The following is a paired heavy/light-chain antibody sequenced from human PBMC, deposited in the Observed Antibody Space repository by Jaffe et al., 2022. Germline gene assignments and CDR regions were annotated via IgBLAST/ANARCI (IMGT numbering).Heavy chain of an antibody. CDR1: GFTFSSYW. CDR2: INSDGSST. D-gene: IGHD2-8*02. V-gene: IGHV3-74*01. Sequence: EVQLVESGGGLVQPGGSLRLSCAASGFTFSSYWMHWVRQAPGKGLVWVSRINSDGSSTTYADSVKGRFTISRDNAKNTLYLQMNSLRAEDTAVYYCARDPEGYCTGGVCYAFDIWGQGTMVTVSS. J-gene: IGHJ3*02. CDR3: ARDPEGYCTGGVCYAFDI.
Light chain of an antibody. J-gene: IGLJ2*01. CDR3: QAWDSSTVV. CDR2: QDS. CDR1: KLGDKY. V-gene: IGLV3-1*01. Sequence: SYEMTQPPSVSVSPGQTASITCSGDKLGDKYACWYQQKPGQSPVVVIYQDSKRPSGIPERFSGSNSGNTATLTISGTQAMDEADYYCQAWDSSTVVFGGGTKLTVL.